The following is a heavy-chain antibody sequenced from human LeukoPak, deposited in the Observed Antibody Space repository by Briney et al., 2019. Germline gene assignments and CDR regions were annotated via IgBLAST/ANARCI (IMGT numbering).Heavy chain of an antibody. CDR3: ARDGWLRRYYFDY. CDR2: INAGNGDT. V-gene: IGHV1-3*01. J-gene: IGHJ4*02. Sequence: ASVKVSCKASGYTFTTYVMHWVRQAPGQRLEWMGWINAGNGDTKYSQRFQGRVTITRDTSASTAYMELSSLRSEDTAVYYCARDGWLRRYYFDYWGQGTLVTVSS. CDR1: GYTFTTYV. D-gene: IGHD5-12*01.